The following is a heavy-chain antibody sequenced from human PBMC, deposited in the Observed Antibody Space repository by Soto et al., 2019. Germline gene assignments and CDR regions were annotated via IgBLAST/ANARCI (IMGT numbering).Heavy chain of an antibody. V-gene: IGHV3-30-3*01. J-gene: IGHJ4*02. Sequence: QVELVESGGGVVQPGRSLRLSCAASGFTFNSDAMHWVRQAPGKGLEWVAVISYDGSNKYYADSVKGRFTISRDNSKNTLYLQMNSLRGEDTAVYYCARDVATVDIWGQGTLVTVSS. CDR2: ISYDGSNK. CDR3: ARDVATVDI. D-gene: IGHD5-12*01. CDR1: GFTFNSDA.